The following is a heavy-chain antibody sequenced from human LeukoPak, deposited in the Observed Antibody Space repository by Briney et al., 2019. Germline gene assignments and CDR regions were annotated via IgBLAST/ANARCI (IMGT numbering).Heavy chain of an antibody. CDR1: GGSISTSNYY. CDR3: ARRLVVPAAIDY. V-gene: IGHV4-39*01. D-gene: IGHD2-2*01. Sequence: SETLSLTCTVSGGSISTSNYYWGWIRQPPGKGLELIGSIYYSGSTYYNPSLKSRVTISVDTSKNQFSLKLSSVTAADTAVYYCARRLVVPAAIDYWGQGTLVTVSS. CDR2: IYYSGST. J-gene: IGHJ4*02.